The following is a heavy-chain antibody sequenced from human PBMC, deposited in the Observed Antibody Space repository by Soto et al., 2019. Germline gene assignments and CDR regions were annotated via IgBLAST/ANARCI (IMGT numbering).Heavy chain of an antibody. CDR2: INPSGGST. V-gene: IGHV1-46*03. J-gene: IGHJ3*02. CDR3: ASLCGGACYDAFDI. D-gene: IGHD2-21*02. CDR1: GYTFTRYF. Sequence: QVQLVQSGAEVRKPGASVKLSCKASGYTFTRYFMHWVRQAPGQGLEWMGIINPSGGSTSYAQKCQGRVTMTRDTSTSTVYMDLSSLKSEDTAVYYCASLCGGACYDAFDIWGQGTMVTVSS.